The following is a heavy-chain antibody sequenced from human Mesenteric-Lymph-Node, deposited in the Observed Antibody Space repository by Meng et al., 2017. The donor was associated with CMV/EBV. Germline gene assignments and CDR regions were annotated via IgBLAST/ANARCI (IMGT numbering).Heavy chain of an antibody. J-gene: IGHJ4*02. D-gene: IGHD1-7*01. CDR1: GFTFSAYA. CDR2: ISDSADRT. CDR3: AREPLRNNWNYEGLDY. V-gene: IGHV3-23*01. Sequence: GGSLRLSCAASGFTFSAYAMSWVRQAPGKGLEFVSAISDSADRTYYADSVTGRFIISRDNSRNTLHLQMNSLRAEDTAVYYCAREPLRNNWNYEGLDYWGQGTLVTVSS.